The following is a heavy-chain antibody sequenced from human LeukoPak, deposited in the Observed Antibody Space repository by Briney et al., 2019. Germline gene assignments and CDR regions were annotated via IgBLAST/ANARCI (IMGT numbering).Heavy chain of an antibody. CDR2: ISAYNGNT. D-gene: IGHD2-2*01. J-gene: IGHJ4*02. Sequence: ASVKVSCKASGYTFTGYYMHWVRQAPGQGLEWMGWISAYNGNTNYAQKLQGRVTMTTDTSTSTAYMELRSLRSDDTAVYYCARDLLPYCSSTSCYAFDYWGQGTLVTASS. CDR3: ARDLLPYCSSTSCYAFDY. CDR1: GYTFTGYY. V-gene: IGHV1-18*04.